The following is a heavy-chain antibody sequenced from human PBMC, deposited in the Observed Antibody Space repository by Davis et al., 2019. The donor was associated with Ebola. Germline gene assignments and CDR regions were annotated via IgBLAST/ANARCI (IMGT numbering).Heavy chain of an antibody. D-gene: IGHD4-23*01. J-gene: IGHJ4*02. CDR2: ISGSGGSK. CDR3: ARGGPGGNPRSGYFDY. Sequence: GESLKISCAASGFTFSSYAMSWVRQAPGKGLEWVSAISGSGGSKYYADSVKGRFTISRDNSKNTLYLQMNSLRAEDTAVYYCARGGPGGNPRSGYFDYWGQGTLVTVSS. CDR1: GFTFSSYA. V-gene: IGHV3-23*01.